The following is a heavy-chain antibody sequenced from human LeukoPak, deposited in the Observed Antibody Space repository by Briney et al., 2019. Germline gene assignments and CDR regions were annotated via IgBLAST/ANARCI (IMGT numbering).Heavy chain of an antibody. J-gene: IGHJ4*02. CDR3: AGLSLGELSWFDY. V-gene: IGHV3-23*01. CDR1: GFTFSSYG. Sequence: PGGSLRLSCAASGFTFSSYGMSWVRQAPGKGLEWVSAISGSGGSTYYADSVKGRFTISRDNSKNTLYLQMNSLRAEDTAVYYCAGLSLGELSWFDYWGQGTLVTVSS. CDR2: ISGSGGST. D-gene: IGHD3-10*01.